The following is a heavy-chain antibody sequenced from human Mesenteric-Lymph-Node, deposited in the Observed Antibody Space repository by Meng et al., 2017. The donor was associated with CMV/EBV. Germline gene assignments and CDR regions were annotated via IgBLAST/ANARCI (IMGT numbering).Heavy chain of an antibody. D-gene: IGHD3-10*01. V-gene: IGHV1-46*01. CDR2: FNPSSGTT. Sequence: TYYIHWVRQAPGQGLDWVGIFNPSSGTTNYALHFEDRVTMTSDTSTSTVSMELRTNTFYMDLSKLRSEDTAVYYCARGTDRKNVDYWGQGTLVTVSS. J-gene: IGHJ4*02. CDR1: TYY. CDR3: ARGTDRKNVDY.